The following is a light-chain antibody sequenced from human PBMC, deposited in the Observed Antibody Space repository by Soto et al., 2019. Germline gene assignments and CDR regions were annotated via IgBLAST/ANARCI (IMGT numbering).Light chain of an antibody. V-gene: IGKV1-5*01. CDR1: QSIRSW. CDR2: DAS. Sequence: DIQMTQSPSTLSASVGDRVTITCRARQSIRSWLAWYQLRPGKAPKVLIYDASSLEGGVPSSSSGSGSGTEFTLTISSLQPDDFATYYCQHYESWPWTFGHGTKVDI. J-gene: IGKJ1*01. CDR3: QHYESWPWT.